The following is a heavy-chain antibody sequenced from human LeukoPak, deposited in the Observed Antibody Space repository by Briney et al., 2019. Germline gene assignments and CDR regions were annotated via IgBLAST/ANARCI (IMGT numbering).Heavy chain of an antibody. CDR3: AKDRGRYCSSTSCYTKYNWFDP. CDR2: ISGSGGST. J-gene: IGHJ5*02. CDR1: GFSFSTYA. V-gene: IGHV3-23*01. D-gene: IGHD2-2*02. Sequence: GGSLRLSCAASGFSFSTYAMSWVRQAPGKGLEWVSAISGSGGSTYYADSVKGRFTISRDNSKNTLYLQMNSLRAEDTAVYYCAKDRGRYCSSTSCYTKYNWFDPWGQGTLVTVSS.